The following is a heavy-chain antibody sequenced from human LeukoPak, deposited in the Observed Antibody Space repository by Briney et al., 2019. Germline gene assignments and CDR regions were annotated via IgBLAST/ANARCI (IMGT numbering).Heavy chain of an antibody. V-gene: IGHV3-48*04. CDR1: GFTFSSYS. CDR2: ISSSSSTI. Sequence: GGSLRLSCAASGFTFSSYSMNWVRQAPGKGLEWVSYISSSSSTIYYADSVKGRFTISRDNAKNSLYLQMNSLRAEDTAVYYCARENYDSIVTYYFDYWGQGTLVTVSS. J-gene: IGHJ4*02. CDR3: ARENYDSIVTYYFDY. D-gene: IGHD3-22*01.